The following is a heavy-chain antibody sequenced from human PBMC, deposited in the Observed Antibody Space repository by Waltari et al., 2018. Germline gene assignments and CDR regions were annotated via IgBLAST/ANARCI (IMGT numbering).Heavy chain of an antibody. CDR2: IYYSGST. V-gene: IGHV4-39*07. D-gene: IGHD6-6*01. J-gene: IGHJ4*02. CDR3: AREGYSSSWGFDY. CDR1: GGSISSSSYY. Sequence: QLQLQESGPGLVKPSETLSLTCTVSGGSISSSSYYWGWIRQPPGKGLEWIGSIYYSGSTYYNPALKSRVTISVDTSKNQFSLKLSSVTAADTAVYYCAREGYSSSWGFDYWGQGTLVTVSS.